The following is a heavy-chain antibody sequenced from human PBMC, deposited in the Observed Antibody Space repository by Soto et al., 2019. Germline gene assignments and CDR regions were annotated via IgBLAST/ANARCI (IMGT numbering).Heavy chain of an antibody. J-gene: IGHJ6*02. D-gene: IGHD1-26*01. CDR2: TFTGGST. Sequence: EVQLVETGGGLIQPGGSLRLSCLASGFSVTTNYIIWFRQPQGKGLEWVSTTFTGGSTHYADSVKGRFSISRDNSKNTVYLQMNNLRVEDTAVYYCAKKPPSSIQGWAFGMDVWGQGTTVSVSS. CDR1: GFSVTTNY. V-gene: IGHV3-53*02. CDR3: AKKPPSSIQGWAFGMDV.